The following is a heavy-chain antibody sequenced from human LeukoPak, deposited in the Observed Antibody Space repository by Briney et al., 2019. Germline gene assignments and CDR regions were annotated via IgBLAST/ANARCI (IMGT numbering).Heavy chain of an antibody. CDR2: IIPIFGTA. J-gene: IGHJ4*02. Sequence: SSVKVSYKASGGTVSSYAISWVRQAPGQGLEWMGGIIPIFGTANFAQKFQGRVTITADGTTSTAYMELSSLRSEDTAVYYCARDRDSSSLSLFGGWGQGTLVSASS. V-gene: IGHV1-69*13. CDR3: ARDRDSSSLSLFGG. CDR1: GGTVSSYA. D-gene: IGHD6-13*01.